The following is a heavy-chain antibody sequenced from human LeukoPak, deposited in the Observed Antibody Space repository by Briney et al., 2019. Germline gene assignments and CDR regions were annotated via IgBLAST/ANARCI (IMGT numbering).Heavy chain of an antibody. D-gene: IGHD4-17*01. CDR2: IIPIFGTA. CDR1: GGTFSSYA. CDR3: ARDEHDYGDPDAFDI. J-gene: IGHJ3*02. Sequence: ASVKVSCKASGGTFSSYAISWVRQAPGQGLEWMGGIIPIFGTANYAQKFQGRITITADESTSTAYMELSSLRSEDTAVYYCARDEHDYGDPDAFDIWGQGTMVTVSS. V-gene: IGHV1-69*13.